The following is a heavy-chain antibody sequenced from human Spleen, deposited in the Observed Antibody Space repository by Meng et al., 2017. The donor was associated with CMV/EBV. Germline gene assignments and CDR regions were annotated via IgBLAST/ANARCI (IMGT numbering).Heavy chain of an antibody. D-gene: IGHD3/OR15-3a*01. CDR2: LIPFLGSA. Sequence: SCQPSGGTFSTDAFTWVRQAPGQGLEWMGGLIPFLGSADYAPRFQGRVTVTTDASTNTAYMELRSLTYEDTAVYYCAKYSSLDTGFDHWGQGTLVTVSS. CDR3: AKYSSLDTGFDH. CDR1: GGTFSTDA. V-gene: IGHV1-69*05. J-gene: IGHJ4*02.